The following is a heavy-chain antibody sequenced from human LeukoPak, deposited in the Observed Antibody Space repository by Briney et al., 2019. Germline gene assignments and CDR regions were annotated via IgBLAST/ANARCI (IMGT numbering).Heavy chain of an antibody. V-gene: IGHV3-23*01. J-gene: IGHJ4*02. CDR2: ISGSGGST. CDR3: AKEGYYDILTGPDY. CDR1: GFTFSSYA. D-gene: IGHD3-9*01. Sequence: PGGSLRLSCAASGFTFSSYAMSWVRQAPGKGLEWVSAISGSGGSTYYADSVKGRFTIPGDNSKNTLYLQMNSLRAEDTAVYYCAKEGYYDILTGPDYWGQGTLVTVSS.